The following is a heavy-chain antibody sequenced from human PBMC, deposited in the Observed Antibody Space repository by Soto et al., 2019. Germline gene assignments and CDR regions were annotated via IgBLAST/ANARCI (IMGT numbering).Heavy chain of an antibody. J-gene: IGHJ5*02. CDR1: GGTFSSYA. CDR3: ARGSVWGSYHQVRFDL. Sequence: QVQLVQSGAEVKKPGSSVKVSCKASGGTFSSYAISWVRQAPGQGLEWMGGIIPIFGTANYAQKFQGRVTITAHESTSTAYMELSSLRSEDTAVYYCARGSVWGSYHQVRFDLWGQGTLVTVSS. D-gene: IGHD3-16*02. CDR2: IIPIFGTA. V-gene: IGHV1-69*01.